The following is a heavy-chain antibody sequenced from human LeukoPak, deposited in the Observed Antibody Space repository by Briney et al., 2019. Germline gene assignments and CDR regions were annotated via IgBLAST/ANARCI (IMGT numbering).Heavy chain of an antibody. CDR3: AREVVVTMRTQYYFDY. V-gene: IGHV4-34*01. J-gene: IGHJ4*02. CDR1: GGSFSGYY. Sequence: SETLSLTCAVYGGSFSGYYWSWIRQPPGKELEWIGEINHSGSTNYNPSLKSRVTISVDTSKNQFSLKLSSVTAADTAVYYCAREVVVTMRTQYYFDYWGQGTLVTVSS. D-gene: IGHD3-22*01. CDR2: INHSGST.